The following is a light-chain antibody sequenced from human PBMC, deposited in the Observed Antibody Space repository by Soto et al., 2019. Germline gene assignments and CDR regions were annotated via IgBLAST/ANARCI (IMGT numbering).Light chain of an antibody. CDR1: SSDVGGYNY. J-gene: IGLJ1*01. V-gene: IGLV2-14*03. Sequence: QSALTQPASVSGSPGQSITISCTGTSSDVGGYNYVSWYQHHPGKAPKLIIFDVSNRPSGVSNSFSGSKSGNTASLTISGLQPEDEADYYRSSYTTSNTRQIVFGTGTKVTVL. CDR3: SSYTTSNTRQIV. CDR2: DVS.